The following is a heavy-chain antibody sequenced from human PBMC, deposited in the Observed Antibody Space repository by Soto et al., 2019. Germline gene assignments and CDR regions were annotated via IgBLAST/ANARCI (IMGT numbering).Heavy chain of an antibody. V-gene: IGHV4-59*12. CDR3: AREAVTVTSNYYYYMDV. J-gene: IGHJ6*03. CDR2: IYYSGST. CDR1: AGSISSNY. D-gene: IGHD4-17*01. Sequence: SETLSLTCIVSAGSISSNYWSWIRQPPGKGLEWIGYIYYSGSTNYNPSLKSRVTISVDTSKNQFSLKLSSVTAADTAVYYCAREAVTVTSNYYYYMDVWGKGTTVTVSS.